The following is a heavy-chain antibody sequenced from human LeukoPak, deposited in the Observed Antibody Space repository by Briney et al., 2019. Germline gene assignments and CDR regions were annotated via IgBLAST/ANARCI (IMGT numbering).Heavy chain of an antibody. J-gene: IGHJ4*02. V-gene: IGHV3-30-3*01. Sequence: PGGSLRLSCAASGFTFSSYAMHWVRQAPGKGLEWVAVISYDGSNKYYADSVKGRFTISRDNSKNTLYLQMNSLRAEDTAVYYCAKDRAYYDFWSGYYGGGIFDYWGQGTLVTVSS. D-gene: IGHD3-3*01. CDR1: GFTFSSYA. CDR3: AKDRAYYDFWSGYYGGGIFDY. CDR2: ISYDGSNK.